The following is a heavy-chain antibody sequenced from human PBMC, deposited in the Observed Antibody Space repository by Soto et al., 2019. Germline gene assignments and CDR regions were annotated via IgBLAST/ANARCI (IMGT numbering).Heavy chain of an antibody. CDR3: ATRSGGGGAFDF. V-gene: IGHV3-48*03. D-gene: IGHD3-10*01. Sequence: EVQLVESGGGLVQPGGSLRLSCAASGFTFYTYERNWVRQAPGKGLEWVSYISSSGSTTYYADSVKGRFTISRDNAKNSLYLQMNSLRAEDTAIYYCATRSGGGGAFDFWGQGTMVTVSS. CDR1: GFTFYTYE. CDR2: ISSSGSTT. J-gene: IGHJ3*01.